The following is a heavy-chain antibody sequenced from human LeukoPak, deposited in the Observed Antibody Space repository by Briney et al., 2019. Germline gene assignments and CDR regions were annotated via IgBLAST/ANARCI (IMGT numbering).Heavy chain of an antibody. J-gene: IGHJ1*01. D-gene: IGHD3-22*01. CDR3: ARGTLFSLGYYDSSGAANEYFQH. V-gene: IGHV3-30-3*01. Sequence: GRSLRLSCAASGFTFSSYAMHWVRQAPGKGLEWVAVISYDGSSNYYADSVKGRSTISRDNSKNTLYLQMNSLRAEDTAVYYCARGTLFSLGYYDSSGAANEYFQHWGQGTLVTVSS. CDR2: ISYDGSSN. CDR1: GFTFSSYA.